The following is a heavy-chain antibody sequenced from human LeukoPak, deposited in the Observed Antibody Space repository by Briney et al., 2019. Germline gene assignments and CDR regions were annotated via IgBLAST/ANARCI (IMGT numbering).Heavy chain of an antibody. J-gene: IGHJ4*02. Sequence: ASVKVSCKASGYTFTSYGISWVRQAPGQGLEWMGWISANDGNTDYPQKLQGRVAMTTDTSTSTAYMELRSLRSDDTAVYYCARESHVTREDYWGQGTLVTVSS. D-gene: IGHD3-10*01. CDR3: ARESHVTREDY. CDR2: ISANDGNT. V-gene: IGHV1-18*01. CDR1: GYTFTSYG.